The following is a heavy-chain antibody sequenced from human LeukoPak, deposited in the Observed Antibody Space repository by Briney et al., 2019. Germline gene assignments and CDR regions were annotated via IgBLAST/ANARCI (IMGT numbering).Heavy chain of an antibody. D-gene: IGHD3-22*01. J-gene: IGHJ4*02. CDR2: INPSGGST. CDR1: GYTFTSYY. Sequence: ASVKVSCKASGYTFTSYYMHWVRQASGQGLEWMGIINPSGGSTSYAQKFQGRVTMTRDMSTSTVYMELSSLRSEDTAVYYCARGDNYYDSSGYYGYWGQGTLVTVSS. CDR3: ARGDNYYDSSGYYGY. V-gene: IGHV1-46*01.